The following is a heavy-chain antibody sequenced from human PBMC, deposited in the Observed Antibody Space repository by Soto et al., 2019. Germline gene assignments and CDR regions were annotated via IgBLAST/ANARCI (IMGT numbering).Heavy chain of an antibody. J-gene: IGHJ6*02. D-gene: IGHD2-15*01. CDR2: ISAYNGNT. Sequence: SVKVSCKASGYTFTSYGISWVRQAPGQGLEWMGWISAYNGNTNYAQKLQGRVTMTTDTSTSTAYMELRSLRSDDTAVYYCARVESGYCSGGTCYGYYYGMDVWGQGTTVTVSS. CDR1: GYTFTSYG. CDR3: ARVESGYCSGGTCYGYYYGMDV. V-gene: IGHV1-18*01.